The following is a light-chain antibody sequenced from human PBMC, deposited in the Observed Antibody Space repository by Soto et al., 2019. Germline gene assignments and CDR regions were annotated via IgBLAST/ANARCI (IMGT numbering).Light chain of an antibody. CDR1: SSDVGGYNY. CDR2: EVT. J-gene: IGLJ2*01. CDR3: SSYAGSNNLV. V-gene: IGLV2-8*01. Sequence: QSVLTQPPSASGSPGQSVTISSTGTSSDVGGYNYVSWYQQHPGKAPKLMIHEVTKRPSGVPDRFSGSKSGNTASLTVSGLQAEDEADYYCSSYAGSNNLVFGGGTKLTVL.